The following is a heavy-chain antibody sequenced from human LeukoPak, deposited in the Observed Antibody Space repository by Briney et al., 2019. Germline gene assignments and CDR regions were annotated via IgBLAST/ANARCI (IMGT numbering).Heavy chain of an antibody. CDR1: GGSISSSSYY. V-gene: IGHV4-39*01. CDR2: IYYSGST. J-gene: IGHJ6*03. Sequence: SETLSLTCTVSGGSISSSSYYWGWIRQPPGKGLEWIGSIYYSGSTYYNPSLKSRVTISVDTSKNQFSLKLSSVTAADTAVYYCARRPLLYYYMDVWGKGTTVTISS. CDR3: ARRPLLYYYMDV. D-gene: IGHD6-25*01.